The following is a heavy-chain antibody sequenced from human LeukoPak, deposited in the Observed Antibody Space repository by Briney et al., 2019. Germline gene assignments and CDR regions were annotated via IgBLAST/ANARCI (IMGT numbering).Heavy chain of an antibody. CDR2: VGDGSSP. Sequence: PSETLSLTCTVSGDSIIGTNYCWAWILQPPGKGLEWTGNVGDGSSPYYNPSLNSRCTISSDTSSNPCSLNLTSVTAADTGVYYCARRGSSYQFDNWGQGTLVTVSS. CDR3: ARRGSSYQFDN. V-gene: IGHV4-39*01. J-gene: IGHJ4*02. D-gene: IGHD6-13*01. CDR1: GDSIIGTNYC.